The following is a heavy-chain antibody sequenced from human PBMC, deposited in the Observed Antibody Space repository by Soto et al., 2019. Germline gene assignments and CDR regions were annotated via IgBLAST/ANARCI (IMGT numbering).Heavy chain of an antibody. D-gene: IGHD3-10*01. Sequence: SETLSLTCTVSGGSISSYYWSWIRQPPGKGLEWIGYIYYSGSTNYNPSLKSRVTISVDTSKNQFSLKLSSVTAADTAVYYCARNLLITKRWLDPRGQRTLVTVSS. V-gene: IGHV4-59*08. CDR1: GGSISSYY. CDR3: ARNLLITKRWLDP. CDR2: IYYSGST. J-gene: IGHJ5*02.